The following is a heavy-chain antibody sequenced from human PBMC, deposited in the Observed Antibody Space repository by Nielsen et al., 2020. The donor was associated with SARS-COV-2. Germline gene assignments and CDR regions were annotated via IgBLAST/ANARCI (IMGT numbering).Heavy chain of an antibody. CDR1: GDSVSSHDW. D-gene: IGHD2-2*02. Sequence: SETLSLTCAVSGDSVSSHDWWTWVRQSPGKGLEWLGEVSHSGSTNNNPSLKSRVTLSMDKSKNQFSLRLTSVSAADTAVYFCARGDLVVVPSPLLGLGPIFYYFCLDVWGKGTTVIVSS. J-gene: IGHJ6*03. V-gene: IGHV4-4*02. CDR3: ARGDLVVVPSPLLGLGPIFYYFCLDV. CDR2: VSHSGST.